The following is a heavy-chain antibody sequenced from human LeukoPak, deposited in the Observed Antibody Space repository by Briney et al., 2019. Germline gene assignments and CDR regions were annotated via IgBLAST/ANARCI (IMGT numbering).Heavy chain of an antibody. D-gene: IGHD1-26*01. V-gene: IGHV3-30*02. Sequence: GGSLRLSCAASGFTFSSYGMHWVRQAPGKGLEWVAFIRYDGSNKYYADSVKGRFTISRDNSKNTLYLQMNSLRAEDTAVYYCAKTPPHSGSYHGPYYYYYYMDVWGKGTTVTVSS. CDR2: IRYDGSNK. CDR1: GFTFSSYG. J-gene: IGHJ6*03. CDR3: AKTPPHSGSYHGPYYYYYYMDV.